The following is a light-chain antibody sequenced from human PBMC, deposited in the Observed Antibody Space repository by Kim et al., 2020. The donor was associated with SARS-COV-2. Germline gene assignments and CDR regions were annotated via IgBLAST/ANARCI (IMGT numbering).Light chain of an antibody. CDR3: QQYAYWRA. J-gene: IGKJ5*01. CDR2: GAS. Sequence: SLSPGEMAPLSCRASQSISSSLACYQQKPGQAPRVLIYGASARATGIPARFSGSGSGTEFTLTISNLQSEDFAVYYCQQYAYWRAFGQGTRLEIK. V-gene: IGKV3-15*01. CDR1: QSISSS.